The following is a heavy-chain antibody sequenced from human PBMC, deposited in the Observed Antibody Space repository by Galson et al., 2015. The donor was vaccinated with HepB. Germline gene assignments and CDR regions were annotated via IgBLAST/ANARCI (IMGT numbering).Heavy chain of an antibody. V-gene: IGHV1-18*01. J-gene: IGHJ3*01. D-gene: IGHD1-26*01. Sequence: SVKVSCKASGYTFNNYGMSWVRQAPGQGLEWMGWISAYKGKTNYAQKFQGRVTMTTDTSRSTAYMEVRSLSSDDSAFYYCARDSFILGVGVTMDLNPKDALDFWGQGTMVIVSS. CDR2: ISAYKGKT. CDR1: GYTFNNYG. CDR3: ARDSFILGVGVTMDLNPKDALDF.